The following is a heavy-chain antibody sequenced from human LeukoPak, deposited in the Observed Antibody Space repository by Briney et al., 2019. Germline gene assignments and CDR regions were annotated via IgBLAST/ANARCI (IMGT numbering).Heavy chain of an antibody. D-gene: IGHD2-2*01. Sequence: GASVTVSCTASGYTFTGYYMHWVRQAPGQGLEWMGWINPNSGGTNYAQKFQGRVTMTRDTSISTAYMELSRLRSDDTAVYYCARDADIVVVPAAIDYWGQGTLVTVSS. CDR1: GYTFTGYY. CDR3: ARDADIVVVPAAIDY. CDR2: INPNSGGT. J-gene: IGHJ4*02. V-gene: IGHV1-2*02.